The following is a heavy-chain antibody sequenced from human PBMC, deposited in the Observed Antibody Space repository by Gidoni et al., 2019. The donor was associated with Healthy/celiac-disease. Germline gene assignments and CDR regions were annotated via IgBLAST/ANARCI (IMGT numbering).Heavy chain of an antibody. J-gene: IGHJ4*02. CDR3: ARVVDTAMVGEAGVFDY. CDR2: ISYDGSNK. D-gene: IGHD5-18*01. Sequence: QVQLVESGGGVVQPGRSLRLSCAASGFTFSSYAMHWVRQAPGKGLEWVAVISYDGSNKYYADSVKGRFTISRDNSKNTLYLQMNSLRAEDTAVYYCARVVDTAMVGEAGVFDYWGQGTLVTVSS. CDR1: GFTFSSYA. V-gene: IGHV3-30-3*01.